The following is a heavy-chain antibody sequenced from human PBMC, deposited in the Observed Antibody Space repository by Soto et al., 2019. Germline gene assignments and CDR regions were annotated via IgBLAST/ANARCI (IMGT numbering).Heavy chain of an antibody. CDR1: GFTVSSNY. CDR2: IYSGGST. D-gene: IGHD2-15*01. J-gene: IGHJ1*01. CDR3: ARDLGYCSGGTCYSGYFQQ. Sequence: EVQLVESGGGLVQPGGSLRLSCAASGFTVSSNYMSWVRQAPGKGLEWVSLIYSGGSTYYADSLKGRFTISRDNDKNTLYLQMNSLRAEDTAVYYCARDLGYCSGGTCYSGYFQQWGQGTLVTVSS. V-gene: IGHV3-66*01.